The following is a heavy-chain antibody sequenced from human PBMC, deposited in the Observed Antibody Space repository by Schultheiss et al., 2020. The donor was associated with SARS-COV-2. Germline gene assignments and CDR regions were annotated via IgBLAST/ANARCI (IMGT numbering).Heavy chain of an antibody. D-gene: IGHD3/OR15-3a*01. V-gene: IGHV2-26*01. J-gene: IGHJ6*02. CDR2: IFSNDEK. CDR3: ARMALILPLQDYYYGMDV. Sequence: SGPTLVKPTETLTLTCTVSGFSLSNARMGVSWIRQPPGKALEWLAHIFSNDEKSYSTSLKSRLTISKDTSKSQVVLTMTNMDPVDTATYYCARMALILPLQDYYYGMDVWGQGTTVTVSS. CDR1: GFSLSNARMG.